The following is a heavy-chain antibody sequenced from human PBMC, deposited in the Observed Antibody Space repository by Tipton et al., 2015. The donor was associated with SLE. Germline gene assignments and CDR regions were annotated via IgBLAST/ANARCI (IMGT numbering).Heavy chain of an antibody. J-gene: IGHJ4*02. CDR3: ARVFLSGYFDY. Sequence: TLSLTCTVSGGSISSGSYYWSWIRQHPGKGLEWIGYIYYSGSTNYNPSLKSRVTISVDTSKNQFSLKLSSVTAADTAVYYCARVFLSGYFDYWGQGTLVTVSS. V-gene: IGHV4-61*01. CDR1: GGSISSGSYY. CDR2: IYYSGST. D-gene: IGHD1-26*01.